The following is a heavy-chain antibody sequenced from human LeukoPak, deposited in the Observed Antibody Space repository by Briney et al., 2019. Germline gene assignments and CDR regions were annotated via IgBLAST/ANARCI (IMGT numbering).Heavy chain of an antibody. J-gene: IGHJ3*02. CDR1: GYSFTSYW. V-gene: IGHV5-51*01. D-gene: IGHD3-3*01. CDR3: ARLGVYYDFWSGPGAFDI. Sequence: GESLKISCKGSGYSFTSYWIGWVRQMPGKGLEWMGMIYPGDSDTRYSPSFQGQVTISADKSISTAYLQWSSLKASDTAMYYCARLGVYYDFWSGPGAFDIWGQGTMVTVSS. CDR2: IYPGDSDT.